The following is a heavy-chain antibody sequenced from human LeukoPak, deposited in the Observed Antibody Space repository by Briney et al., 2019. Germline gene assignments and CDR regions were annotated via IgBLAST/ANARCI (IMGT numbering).Heavy chain of an antibody. D-gene: IGHD3-10*01. CDR2: IYYSGST. CDR1: GGSMGSSSYY. Sequence: SETLSLTCTVSGGSMGSSSYYWGWIRQPPGKGLEWIGSIYYSGSTYYNPSLKSRVTISVDTSKNQFSLKLSSVTAADTAVFYCARAKGGEFDYWGQGTLVTVSS. V-gene: IGHV4-39*01. J-gene: IGHJ4*02. CDR3: ARAKGGEFDY.